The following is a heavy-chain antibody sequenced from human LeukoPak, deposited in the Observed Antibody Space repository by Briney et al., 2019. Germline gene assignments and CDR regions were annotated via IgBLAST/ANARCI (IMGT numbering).Heavy chain of an antibody. CDR3: ARVKIGSSGHWFDP. V-gene: IGHV1-8*03. CDR2: MNPNSGNT. J-gene: IGHJ5*02. Sequence: GASVKVSCKASGYTFTGYYMHWVRQAPGQGLEWMGWMNPNSGNTGYAQKFQGRVTITRNTSISTAYMELSSLRSEDTAVYYCARVKIGSSGHWFDPWGQGTLVTVSS. CDR1: GYTFTGYY. D-gene: IGHD3-22*01.